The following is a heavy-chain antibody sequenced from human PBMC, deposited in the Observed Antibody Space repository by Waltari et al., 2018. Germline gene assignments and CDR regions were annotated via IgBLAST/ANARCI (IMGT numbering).Heavy chain of an antibody. CDR1: GYTFTSYG. J-gene: IGHJ4*02. D-gene: IGHD6-13*01. CDR2: ISAYNGNT. V-gene: IGHV1-18*01. Sequence: VQLVQSGAEVTKPGASVKVSCTASGYTFTSYGIRWVRQAPGQGLEWMGWISAYNGNTNYAQKRQGRVTRTTDTSTSTAYRELRSLRSDDTAVYDCARSGVYRSSSWGLDYWGQGTLVTVSS. CDR3: ARSGVYRSSSWGLDY.